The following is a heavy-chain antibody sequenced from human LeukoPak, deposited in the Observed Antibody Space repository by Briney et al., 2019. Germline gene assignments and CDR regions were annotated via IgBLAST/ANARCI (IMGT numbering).Heavy chain of an antibody. V-gene: IGHV1-2*02. CDR2: INPNSGGT. D-gene: IGHD5-12*01. Sequence: ASVKVSCKASGYTFTGYYMHWVRQGPGQGLEWMGWINPNSGGTNYAQKFQGRVTMTRDTSISTAYMELSRLRSDDTAVYYCARLGYGGYTDNWFDPWGQGTLVTVSS. CDR3: ARLGYGGYTDNWFDP. CDR1: GYTFTGYY. J-gene: IGHJ5*02.